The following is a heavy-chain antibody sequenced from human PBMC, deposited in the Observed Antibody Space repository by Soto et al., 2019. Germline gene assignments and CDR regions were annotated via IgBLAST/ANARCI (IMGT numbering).Heavy chain of an antibody. Sequence: GGSLILSCAASGVTFSSYSMSWVRQAPGKGLEWVSAISGSGGSTYYADSVKGRFTISRDNSKNTLYLQMNSLRAEDTAVYYCAKDPTVTTLGYWGQGTLVTVSS. V-gene: IGHV3-23*01. CDR2: ISGSGGST. D-gene: IGHD4-17*01. J-gene: IGHJ1*01. CDR3: AKDPTVTTLGY. CDR1: GVTFSSYS.